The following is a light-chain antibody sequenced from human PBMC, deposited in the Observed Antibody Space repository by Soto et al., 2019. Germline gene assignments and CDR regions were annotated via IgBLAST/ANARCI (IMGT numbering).Light chain of an antibody. CDR2: EVS. V-gene: IGLV2-14*01. CDR1: STDVDGYNY. CDR3: SSFTSSSTYV. Sequence: QSVLTQPASLSGSPGQSITISCTGTSTDVDGYNYVSWYQQHPGKAPKLIIFEVSNRFSGSKSGNTASLTISGLQAEDEADYFCSSFTSSSTYVFGTGTKLTVL. J-gene: IGLJ1*01.